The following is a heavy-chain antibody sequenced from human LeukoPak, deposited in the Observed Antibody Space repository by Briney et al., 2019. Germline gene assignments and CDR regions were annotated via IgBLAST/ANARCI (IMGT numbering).Heavy chain of an antibody. CDR3: ARDSEWELDEYFQH. Sequence: GGSLRLSCAASGFTFSSYSMNWVRQAPGKGLEWVSSISSSSGYIYYADSVKGRFTISRDNAKNSLYLQMNSLRAEDTAVYHCARDSEWELDEYFQHWGQGTLVTVSS. CDR2: ISSSSGYI. D-gene: IGHD1-26*01. J-gene: IGHJ1*01. CDR1: GFTFSSYS. V-gene: IGHV3-21*01.